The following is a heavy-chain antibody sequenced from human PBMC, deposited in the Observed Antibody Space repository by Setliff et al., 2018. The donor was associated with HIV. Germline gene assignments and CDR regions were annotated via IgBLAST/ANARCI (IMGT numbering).Heavy chain of an antibody. D-gene: IGHD3-10*01. J-gene: IGHJ4*02. CDR3: ARVRLYNAALDY. CDR1: GFTVSTYY. CDR2: IYSGGST. V-gene: IGHV3-66*02. Sequence: GGSLRLSCAASGFTVSTYYMSWVRQAPGKGLEWVSTIYSGGSTYHADSVKGRFTLSRDTSKNTLFLQMNSLRPEDTAVYYCARVRLYNAALDYWGQGTQVTVPQ.